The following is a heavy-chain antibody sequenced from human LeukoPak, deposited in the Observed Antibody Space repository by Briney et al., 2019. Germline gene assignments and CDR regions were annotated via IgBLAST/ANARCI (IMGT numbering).Heavy chain of an antibody. CDR2: ISHDGSKK. CDR1: RLTLSSYD. D-gene: IGHD5-18*01. Sequence: GGSLRLSCAASRLTLSSYDIHWVRQAPGKGLEWVTFISHDGSKKHYADSVKGRVTISRDNSPGTVYLEMNSLRPEDTAVYYCVKGEIQLWLRPFYSYYGPDIWGQGTTVTVSS. CDR3: VKGEIQLWLRPFYSYYGPDI. V-gene: IGHV3-30*18. J-gene: IGHJ6*02.